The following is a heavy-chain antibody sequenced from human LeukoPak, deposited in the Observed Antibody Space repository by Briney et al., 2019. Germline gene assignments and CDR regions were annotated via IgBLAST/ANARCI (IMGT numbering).Heavy chain of an antibody. V-gene: IGHV4-59*11. D-gene: IGHD3-22*01. CDR2: TYYNGGT. J-gene: IGHJ3*02. Sequence: SETLSLTCSVFGDSTSSHYWSWIRQPPGKGLEWIGNTYYNGGTKDNPSLKSRVTISVDTSKKQVSLKLSSVTAADTAVYYCARGASYYYDSSGYFNDAYDIWGQGTMVTVSS. CDR3: ARGASYYYDSSGYFNDAYDI. CDR1: GDSTSSHY.